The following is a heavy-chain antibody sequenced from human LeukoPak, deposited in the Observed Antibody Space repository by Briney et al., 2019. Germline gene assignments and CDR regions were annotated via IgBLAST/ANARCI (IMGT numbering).Heavy chain of an antibody. CDR1: GFTFDDYA. CDR3: AKDVTGTGAFDI. Sequence: GGSLRLSCAASGFTFDDYAMLWVRRAPGKGLEGVSGISWNSGTIGYADSVKGRFTISRDNAKNSLDLQMHSLRAEDTAFYFCAKDVTGTGAFDIWGQGTMVTVSS. CDR2: ISWNSGTI. D-gene: IGHD1-7*01. J-gene: IGHJ3*02. V-gene: IGHV3-9*01.